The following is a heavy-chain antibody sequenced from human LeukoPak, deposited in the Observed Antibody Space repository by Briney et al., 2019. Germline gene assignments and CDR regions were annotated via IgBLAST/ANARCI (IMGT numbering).Heavy chain of an antibody. J-gene: IGHJ6*02. CDR2: ISYDGSNK. V-gene: IGHV3-30-3*01. CDR3: ARQTTAGTSFDV. Sequence: PGRSLRLSCAASGFTFSSYAMHWVRQAPGKGLEWVAVISYDGSNKYYADSVKGRFTISRDNSKNTLYLQVNSLRAEDTAVYYCARQTTAGTSFDVWGQGTSVTVSS. CDR1: GFTFSSYA. D-gene: IGHD6-13*01.